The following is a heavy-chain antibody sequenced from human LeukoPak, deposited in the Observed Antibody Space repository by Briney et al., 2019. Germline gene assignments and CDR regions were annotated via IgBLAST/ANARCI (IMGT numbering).Heavy chain of an antibody. D-gene: IGHD6-19*01. J-gene: IGHJ3*02. Sequence: GGSLRLSCAASGFSFNNYAMNWVRQAPGKGLEWVSFVSGSGDRIYYAGSVKGRFTISRDNSKDTLYLQMNSLRAEDTALYYCAKGPQWATGVAFDIWGQGTMVTVSS. CDR2: VSGSGDRI. CDR3: AKGPQWATGVAFDI. V-gene: IGHV3-23*01. CDR1: GFSFNNYA.